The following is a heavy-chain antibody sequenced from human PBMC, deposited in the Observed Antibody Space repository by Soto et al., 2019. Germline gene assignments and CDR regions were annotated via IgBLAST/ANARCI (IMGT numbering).Heavy chain of an antibody. CDR1: GFTFSSYG. J-gene: IGHJ4*02. CDR3: AKDQGGGYSYGFGY. Sequence: QVQLVESGGGVVQPGRSLRLSCAASGFTFSSYGMHWVRQAPGKGLEGVAVISYDGSNKYYADSVKGRFTISRDNSKNTLYLQMNSLRAEDTAVYYCAKDQGGGYSYGFGYWGQGTLVTVSS. D-gene: IGHD5-18*01. CDR2: ISYDGSNK. V-gene: IGHV3-30*18.